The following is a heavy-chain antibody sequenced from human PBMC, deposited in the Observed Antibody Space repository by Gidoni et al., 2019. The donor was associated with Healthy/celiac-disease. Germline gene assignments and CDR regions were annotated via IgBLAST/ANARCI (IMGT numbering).Heavy chain of an antibody. V-gene: IGHV4-4*02. CDR1: GGSISSSNW. Sequence: QVQLQESGPGLVKPSGTLSLTCAVSGGSISSSNWWSWVRQPPGKGLEWIGEIYHSGRPNYNPPPKSRVTISEDNSKDQFSLKLGSVTAADTAGYYCGKRKITVVRGVKVGGGAFDIWGQGTMVTVSS. CDR3: GKRKITVVRGVKVGGGAFDI. CDR2: IYHSGRP. J-gene: IGHJ3*02. D-gene: IGHD3-10*01.